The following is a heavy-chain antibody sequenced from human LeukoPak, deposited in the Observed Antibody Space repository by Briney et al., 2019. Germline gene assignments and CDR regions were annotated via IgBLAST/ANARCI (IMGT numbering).Heavy chain of an antibody. CDR3: ANLARNIVVVPAAPYFDY. Sequence: PGGSLRLSFAASGFTFSSYAMSWVRQAPGKGLEWVSAISGSGGSTYYADSVKGRFTISRDNSKNTLYLQMNNLRAEDTAVYYCANLARNIVVVPAAPYFDYWGQGTLVTVSS. D-gene: IGHD2-2*01. V-gene: IGHV3-23*01. CDR2: ISGSGGST. CDR1: GFTFSSYA. J-gene: IGHJ4*02.